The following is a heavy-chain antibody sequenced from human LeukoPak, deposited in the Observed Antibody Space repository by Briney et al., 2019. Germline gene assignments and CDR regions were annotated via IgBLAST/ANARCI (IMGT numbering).Heavy chain of an antibody. CDR1: GGSISSGGYS. V-gene: IGHV4-30-2*01. Sequence: SETLSLTCAVSGGSISSGGYSWSGIRQPPGKGLEWIGYIYHSGSTYYNPSLKSRVTISVDRSKNQFPLKLSSVTAADTAVYYCARVVTPWYGMDVWGQGTTVTVSS. CDR2: IYHSGST. D-gene: IGHD4-23*01. CDR3: ARVVTPWYGMDV. J-gene: IGHJ6*02.